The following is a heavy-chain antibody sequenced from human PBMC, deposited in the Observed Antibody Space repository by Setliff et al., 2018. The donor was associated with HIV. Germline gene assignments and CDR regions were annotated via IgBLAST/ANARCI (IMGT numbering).Heavy chain of an antibody. D-gene: IGHD4-17*01. V-gene: IGHV4-31*03. J-gene: IGHJ4*01. CDR3: AALTTGYYFDY. CDR2: IHFSGST. Sequence: SETLSLTCHVSGGSISNGGYYWSWIRQHPGTGLEWIAYIHFSGSTYYNPSLKSRVTVSLDMSKNQFSLRLSSVTAADTAVYYCAALTTGYYFDYWGQGTLVTVSS. CDR1: GGSISNGGYY.